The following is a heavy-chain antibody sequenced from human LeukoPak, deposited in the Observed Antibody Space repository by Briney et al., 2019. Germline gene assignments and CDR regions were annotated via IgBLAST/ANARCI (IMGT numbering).Heavy chain of an antibody. V-gene: IGHV3-53*01. CDR2: IYSGGST. Sequence: GGSLRLSCATSGFTVSSNYMNWVRQAPGKGLEWVSVIYSGGSTYYADSVKGRFTISRDNSKNTLYLQMNSLRAEDTAVYYCARDYYYYGMDVWGQGTTVTVSS. CDR1: GFTVSSNY. CDR3: ARDYYYYGMDV. J-gene: IGHJ6*02.